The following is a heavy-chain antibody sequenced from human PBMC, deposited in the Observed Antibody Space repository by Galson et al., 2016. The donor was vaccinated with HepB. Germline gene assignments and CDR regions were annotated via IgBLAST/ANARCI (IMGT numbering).Heavy chain of an antibody. CDR3: VRLIATPVYGLDV. Sequence: CAISGDSVSSSTAAWNWIRQSPSRGLEWLGRTYYRSKWYLEYAVSVKSRITISPDTSKNQFSLQLNSVTPEDTAVYYCVRLIATPVYGLDVRGQGTTVTVSS. V-gene: IGHV6-1*01. J-gene: IGHJ6*02. CDR1: GDSVSSSTAA. CDR2: TYYRSKWYL. D-gene: IGHD6-6*01.